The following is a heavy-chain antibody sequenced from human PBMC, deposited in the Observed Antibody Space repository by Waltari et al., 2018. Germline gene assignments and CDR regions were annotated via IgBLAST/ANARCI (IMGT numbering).Heavy chain of an antibody. Sequence: QVQLQESGPGLVKPSETLSLTCTVSGGSISSYYWSWIRPPPGKGLEWIGYIYYSGSTNYNPSLKSRVTISVDTSKNQFSLKLSSVTAADTAVYYCARDRTATGYDFWSGYKYYYYGMDVWGQGTTVTVSS. J-gene: IGHJ6*02. CDR3: ARDRTATGYDFWSGYKYYYYGMDV. CDR1: GGSISSYY. V-gene: IGHV4-59*01. D-gene: IGHD3-3*01. CDR2: IYYSGST.